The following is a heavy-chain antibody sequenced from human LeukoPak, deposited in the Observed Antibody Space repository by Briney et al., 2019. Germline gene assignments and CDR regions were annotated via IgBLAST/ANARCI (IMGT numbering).Heavy chain of an antibody. V-gene: IGHV4-31*03. CDR1: GGSISSGGYY. J-gene: IGHJ4*02. D-gene: IGHD6-13*01. CDR2: IYYSGST. CDR3: ASYMVAAGTKYYFDH. Sequence: SETLSLTCTVSGGSISSGGYYWSWIRQHPGKGLEWIGYIYYSGSTYYNPSLKSRVTISVDTSKNQFSLKVSSVTAADTAVYYCASYMVAAGTKYYFDHWGQGTLVTVSS.